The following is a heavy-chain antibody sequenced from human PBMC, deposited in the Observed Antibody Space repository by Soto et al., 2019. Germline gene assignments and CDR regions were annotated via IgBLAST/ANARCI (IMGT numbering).Heavy chain of an antibody. CDR1: GASISNFY. J-gene: IGHJ4*02. CDR3: AKGGTYYFDY. D-gene: IGHD3-16*01. V-gene: IGHV4-4*07. Sequence: SETLSLTCIVSGASISNFYWSWIRQSAGKGLEWIGRLYTRGTTDYNPSLKSRVTMSIDTSKNRVSLSLTSVTAADTAVYYCAKGGTYYFDYWGQGIVVTVSS. CDR2: LYTRGTT.